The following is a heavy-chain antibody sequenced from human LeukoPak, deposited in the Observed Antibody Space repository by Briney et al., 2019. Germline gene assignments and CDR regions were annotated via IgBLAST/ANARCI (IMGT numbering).Heavy chain of an antibody. D-gene: IGHD3-22*01. CDR1: GFTFYMYA. V-gene: IGHV3-23*01. CDR2: MCGTAGCT. J-gene: IGHJ5*01. CDR3: AKDRPNFHENSGHYYRRDGDS. Sequence: GGSLRLSCQASGFTFYMYAMSWVRQAPGKGLEWVASMCGTAGCTFYPDSVKGRFTISRDNSKNVLYLRMNSLTAEDTAIYYCAKDRPNFHENSGHYYRRDGDSWGQGTLVTVLS.